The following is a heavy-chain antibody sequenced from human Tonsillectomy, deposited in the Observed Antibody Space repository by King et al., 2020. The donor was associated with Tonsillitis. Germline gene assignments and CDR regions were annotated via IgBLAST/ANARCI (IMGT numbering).Heavy chain of an antibody. CDR1: GGSISSDY. V-gene: IGHV4-59*13. J-gene: IGHJ4*02. CDR2: IYYSGNT. CDR3: AGSELLGSTTFDY. D-gene: IGHD2/OR15-2a*01. Sequence: VQLQESGPGLVKPSETLSLTCTVSGGSISSDYWSWIRLTPGRGLEWIGYIYYSGNTKYNPSPKSRVTISADSSKNQFSLKLSSVTVADTAMYYCAGSELLGSTTFDYWGQGTLVTVSS.